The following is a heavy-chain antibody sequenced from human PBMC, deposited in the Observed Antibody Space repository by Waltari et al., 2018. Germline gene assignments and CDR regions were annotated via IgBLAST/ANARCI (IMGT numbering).Heavy chain of an antibody. CDR2: IWSDENNK. CDR3: AKGPDSSGYFSTWLDP. V-gene: IGHV3-30*02. J-gene: IGHJ5*02. Sequence: QVQLVESGEGVSRPGGSLSLPGEGAGFTFGTFGVPWVRQVPGKGLEWVAFIWSDENNKHYADSVQGRFTISRDNSKNTVFLQMDRLTTDDTAVYYCAKGPDSSGYFSTWLDPWGQGILVTVSS. D-gene: IGHD3-22*01. CDR1: GFTFGTFG.